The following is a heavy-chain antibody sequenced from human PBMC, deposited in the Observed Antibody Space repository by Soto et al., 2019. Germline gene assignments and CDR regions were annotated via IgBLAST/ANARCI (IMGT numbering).Heavy chain of an antibody. D-gene: IGHD2-15*01. Sequence: EVQLVESGGGLVKPGGSLRLSCAASGFTFSNARMSWVRQAPGKGLEWVGRIKSKTDGGTTDYAAPVKGRFTISRDDSKNTLYLQMNSLKTEDTAVYYCTTGVIVELQYFDYWGQGTLVTVSS. V-gene: IGHV3-15*01. CDR2: IKSKTDGGTT. CDR1: GFTFSNAR. CDR3: TTGVIVELQYFDY. J-gene: IGHJ4*02.